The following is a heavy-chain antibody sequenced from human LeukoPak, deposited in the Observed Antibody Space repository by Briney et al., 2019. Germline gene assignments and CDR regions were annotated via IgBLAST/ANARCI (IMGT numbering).Heavy chain of an antibody. CDR2: ISSSSSYT. D-gene: IGHD2-2*02. Sequence: PGGSLRLSCAASGFTFSDYYMSWIRQAPGKGLEGVSYISSSSSYTNYADSVKGRFTISRDNAKNSLYLQMNSLRAEDTAVYYCARDRYNYYGMDVWGQGTTVTVSS. CDR3: ARDRYNYYGMDV. CDR1: GFTFSDYY. J-gene: IGHJ6*02. V-gene: IGHV3-11*06.